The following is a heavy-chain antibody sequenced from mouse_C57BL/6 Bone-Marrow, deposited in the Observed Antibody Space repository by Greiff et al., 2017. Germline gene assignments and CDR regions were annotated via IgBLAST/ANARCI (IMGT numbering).Heavy chain of an antibody. CDR2: ISGGGGNT. V-gene: IGHV5-9*01. CDR3: ARKDYYGSSPAWFAY. CDR1: GFTFSSYT. J-gene: IGHJ3*01. Sequence: EVQLVESGGGLVKPGGSLKLSCAASGFTFSSYTMSWVRQTPEKRLEWVATISGGGGNTYYPDSVKGRFTISRDNAKNTLYLQMSSLRSEDTALYYCARKDYYGSSPAWFAYWGQGTLVTVSA. D-gene: IGHD1-1*01.